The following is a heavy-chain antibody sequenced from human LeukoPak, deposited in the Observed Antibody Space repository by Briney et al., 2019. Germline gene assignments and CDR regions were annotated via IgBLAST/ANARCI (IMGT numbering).Heavy chain of an antibody. Sequence: SETLSLTCAVYGGSFSGYYWSWIRQPPGKGLEWIGEINHSGSTNYNPSLKSRVTISVDTSKNQFSLKLSSLTAADTAVYYCASMAANWFDPWGQGTLVTVSS. J-gene: IGHJ5*02. D-gene: IGHD6-13*01. V-gene: IGHV4-34*01. CDR2: INHSGST. CDR1: GGSFSGYY. CDR3: ASMAANWFDP.